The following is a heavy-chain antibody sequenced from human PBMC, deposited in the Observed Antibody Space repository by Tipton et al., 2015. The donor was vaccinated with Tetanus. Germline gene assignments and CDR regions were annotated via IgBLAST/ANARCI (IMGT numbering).Heavy chain of an antibody. V-gene: IGHV3-33*01. CDR1: GFTFRSYG. CDR3: ARELDCSGGGCYSYGLDV. CDR2: LWFDGGDE. J-gene: IGHJ6*02. D-gene: IGHD2-15*01. Sequence: QLVQSGGGVVQPGRSLRLSCAASGFTFRSYGMHWVRQAPGKGLEWVAVLWFDGGDEYYADSVKGRFTISRDNSKNTVYLQMNSLRAEDTAVYYCARELDCSGGGCYSYGLDVWGQGTTVPVSS.